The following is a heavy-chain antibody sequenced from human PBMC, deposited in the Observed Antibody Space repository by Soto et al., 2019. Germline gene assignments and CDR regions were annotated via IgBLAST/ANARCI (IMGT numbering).Heavy chain of an antibody. CDR1: GYPLTGYY. CDR3: ARGYCSGGSCYSNWLDP. D-gene: IGHD2-15*01. Sequence: ASVKVSCKASGYPLTGYYMLWVRQAPGHGLEWMGWINPTSGGTNYAQKLQGRLTMTRETSISTAYMELSRLRSDDTAVYYCARGYCSGGSCYSNWLDPWGQGTLVTVSS. J-gene: IGHJ5*02. V-gene: IGHV1-2*02. CDR2: INPTSGGT.